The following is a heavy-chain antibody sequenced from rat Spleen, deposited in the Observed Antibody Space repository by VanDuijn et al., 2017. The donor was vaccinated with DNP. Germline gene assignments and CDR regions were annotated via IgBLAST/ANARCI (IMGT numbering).Heavy chain of an antibody. Sequence: QVQLKESGPGLVQPSETLSLTCTVSGFSVTSDSVSWVRQPSGKGPEWMGVMWSDGDTSYNSALKSRLSISRDTSKSQVFLKMNSLQTEDTATYYCARTHTTGITRYAMDAWGQGTSVTVSS. CDR3: ARTHTTGITRYAMDA. V-gene: IGHV2-32*01. J-gene: IGHJ4*01. CDR1: GFSVTSDS. CDR2: MWSDGDT. D-gene: IGHD1-9*01.